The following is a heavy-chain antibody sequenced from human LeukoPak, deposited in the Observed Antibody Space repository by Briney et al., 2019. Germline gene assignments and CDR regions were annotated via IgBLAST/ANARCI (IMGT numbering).Heavy chain of an antibody. J-gene: IGHJ6*02. CDR3: ARHRRPGIAPPSTYGMDV. CDR2: IFYNGSP. D-gene: IGHD6-13*01. CDR1: GGSFSGYY. V-gene: IGHV4-59*08. Sequence: SETLSLTCAVYGGSFSGYYWSWIRQPPGKGLEWIGYIFYNGSPNYNPSLKSRVTVSVDTSKNQFSLKLNSVTAADTAVYYCARHRRPGIAPPSTYGMDVWGQGTTVTVSS.